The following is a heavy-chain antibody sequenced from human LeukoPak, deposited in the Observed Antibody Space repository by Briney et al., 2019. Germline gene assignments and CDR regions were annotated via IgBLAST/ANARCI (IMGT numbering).Heavy chain of an antibody. Sequence: GGSLRLSCVASGFTFSRFWMSWVSQAPGKGLEWVANIKEDGSVKQYVDSVKGRFPISRDNAKNSLYLQMNSLRAEDTGVYYFARVTPYWFDPWGQGTLVTVS. CDR3: ARVTPYWFDP. CDR2: IKEDGSVK. V-gene: IGHV3-7*01. CDR1: GFTFSRFW. D-gene: IGHD2-15*01. J-gene: IGHJ5*02.